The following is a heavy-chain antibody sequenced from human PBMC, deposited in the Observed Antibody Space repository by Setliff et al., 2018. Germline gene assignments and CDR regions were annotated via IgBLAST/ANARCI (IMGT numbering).Heavy chain of an antibody. CDR3: AKPQLELRWGFES. CDR2: LGYDGTNE. D-gene: IGHD1-7*01. V-gene: IGHV3-30*02. J-gene: IGHJ4*02. CDR1: GFTFSGYG. Sequence: GGSLRLSCSASGFTFSGYGMHWVRQAPGKGLEWVAALGYDGTNEYYADSVKGRFTISRDNSKDTLYLQMNSLRREDTAVYYCAKPQLELRWGFESWGQGALVTVSS.